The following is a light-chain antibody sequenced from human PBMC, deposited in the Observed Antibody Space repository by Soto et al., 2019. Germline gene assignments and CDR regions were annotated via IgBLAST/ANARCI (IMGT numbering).Light chain of an antibody. CDR3: AAWDDSLNGRYV. J-gene: IGLJ1*01. CDR2: SNN. Sequence: QSALTQRPSASGTPGQRVTISCSGSSSNIGSNTVNWYQQLPGTAPKLLIYSNNQRPSGVPDRFSGSKSGTSASLAISGLQSEDEADYYCAAWDDSLNGRYVFGTGTKLTVL. V-gene: IGLV1-44*01. CDR1: SSNIGSNT.